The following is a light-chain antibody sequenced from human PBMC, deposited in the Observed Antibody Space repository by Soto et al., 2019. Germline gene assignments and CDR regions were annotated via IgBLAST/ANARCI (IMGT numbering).Light chain of an antibody. V-gene: IGLV2-14*01. J-gene: IGLJ1*01. CDR1: SSDVGAYNY. Sequence: QSALTQPASVSGSPGQSITISCTGTSSDVGAYNYVSWYQQHPGKAPKLMISEVTNRPSGVSNRFSGSKSGTTASLTISGLQAEDEADYYCSSYTSSSTYVFGTGTK. CDR2: EVT. CDR3: SSYTSSSTYV.